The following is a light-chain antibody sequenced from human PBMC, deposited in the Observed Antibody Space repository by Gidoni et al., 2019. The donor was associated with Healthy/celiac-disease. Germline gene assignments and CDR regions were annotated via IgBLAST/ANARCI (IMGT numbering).Light chain of an antibody. CDR3: QQYGSSPPFT. CDR2: GAS. Sequence: EMVLTQYPGTRSLSPGERATLPFRASQRVSSSYLAWYQQKPGQAPRLLIYGASSRATGIPDRFSGSGSGTDFTLTISRLEPEDFAVYYCQQYGSSPPFTVGPGTKVEIK. J-gene: IGKJ3*01. V-gene: IGKV3-20*01. CDR1: QRVSSSY.